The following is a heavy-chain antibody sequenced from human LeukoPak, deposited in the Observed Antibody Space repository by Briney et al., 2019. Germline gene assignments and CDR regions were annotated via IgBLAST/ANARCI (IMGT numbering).Heavy chain of an antibody. CDR1: GFTFSSYG. J-gene: IGHJ4*02. Sequence: PGGSLRLSCSASGFTFSSYGMHWVRQAPGKGLEWVAFIRYDGSNKYYADSVKGRFTISRDNSKNTLYLQMNSLRAEDTAVYYCAKDLYWALEYWGQGTLVTVSS. D-gene: IGHD2-8*02. V-gene: IGHV3-30*02. CDR2: IRYDGSNK. CDR3: AKDLYWALEY.